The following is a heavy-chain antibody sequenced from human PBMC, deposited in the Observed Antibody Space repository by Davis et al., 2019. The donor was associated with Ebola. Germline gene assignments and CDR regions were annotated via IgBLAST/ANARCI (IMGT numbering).Heavy chain of an antibody. J-gene: IGHJ5*02. CDR2: ISSSGSTI. Sequence: GESLKISCAASGFTFSSYSMNWVRQAPGKGLEWVSYISSSGSTIYYADSVKGRFTISRDNAKNSLYLQMNSLRAEDTAVYYCARAVSDVTTSWFDPWGQGTLVTASS. D-gene: IGHD4-11*01. CDR1: GFTFSSYS. V-gene: IGHV3-48*04. CDR3: ARAVSDVTTSWFDP.